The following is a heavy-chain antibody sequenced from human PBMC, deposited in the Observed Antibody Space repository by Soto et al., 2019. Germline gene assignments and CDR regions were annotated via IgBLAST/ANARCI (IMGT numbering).Heavy chain of an antibody. CDR1: GGTLSSYA. CDR2: IIPIFGTA. CDR3: ARDGYNRPRSYYFDY. D-gene: IGHD5-12*01. V-gene: IGHV1-69*01. J-gene: IGHJ4*02. Sequence: GSPEEVTCKASGGTLSSYAMIWVRQAHGQGLEWMGGIIPIFGTANYAQKFQGRVTITADESTSTAYMELSSLRSEDTAVYYCARDGYNRPRSYYFDYWGQGTLVTVSS.